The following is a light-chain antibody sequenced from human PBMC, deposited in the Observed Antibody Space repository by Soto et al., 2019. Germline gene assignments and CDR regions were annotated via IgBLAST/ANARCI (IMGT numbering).Light chain of an antibody. CDR3: QHLNSYPNT. V-gene: IGKV1-9*01. CDR1: QGISSY. J-gene: IGKJ2*01. CDR2: AAS. Sequence: DIQLTQSPSFLSASVGDRVTITCRASQGISSYLAWYQQKPGKAPKLLIYAASTLQSGVPSRFSGRGSGTEFPLTVSNLQPEDFATYYYQHLNSYPNTFGHGTKLEIK.